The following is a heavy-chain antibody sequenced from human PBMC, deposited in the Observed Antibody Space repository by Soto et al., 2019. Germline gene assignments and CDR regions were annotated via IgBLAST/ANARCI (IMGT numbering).Heavy chain of an antibody. CDR3: ASAVQNYYYYYMDV. J-gene: IGHJ6*03. CDR2: ISYSRST. V-gene: IGHV4-39*01. Sequence: SETLSLPCTVSGGSKSPTSYYWDSHRHAPRQGLDRIGRISYSRSTHYNPSLHRRGTISVDTSKNPFSRKLSSVTAADTAVYYCASAVQNYYYYYMDVWGKGTTVTVSS. CDR1: GGSKSPTSYY. D-gene: IGHD6-6*01.